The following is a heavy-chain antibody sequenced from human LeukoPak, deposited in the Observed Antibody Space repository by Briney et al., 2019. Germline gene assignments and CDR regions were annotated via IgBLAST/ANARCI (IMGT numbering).Heavy chain of an antibody. Sequence: PGGSLRLSCAASGFTVSSNYMSWVRQAPGKGLEWVSVIYSGGSTYYADPVKGRFTISRDNSKNTLYLQMNSLRAEDTAVYYCGRDIVVVPAARDYWGQGTLVTVSS. CDR2: IYSGGST. V-gene: IGHV3-66*02. CDR1: GFTVSSNY. D-gene: IGHD2-2*01. J-gene: IGHJ4*02. CDR3: GRDIVVVPAARDY.